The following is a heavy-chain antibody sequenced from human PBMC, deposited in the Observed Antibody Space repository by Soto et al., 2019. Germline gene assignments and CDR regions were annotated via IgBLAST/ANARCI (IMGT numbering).Heavy chain of an antibody. J-gene: IGHJ4*02. CDR2: IYWDDDK. Sequence: QITLKESGPTLVKPTQTLTLTCTFSGFSLSTSEVGVGWIRQPPGKALEWLALIYWDDDKRYSPSLKSRLTIXKXXSKNQVVLTMTNMDPVDTATYYCAHWSAVAGTFDYWGQGTLVTVSS. CDR3: AHWSAVAGTFDY. CDR1: GFSLSTSEVG. D-gene: IGHD6-19*01. V-gene: IGHV2-5*02.